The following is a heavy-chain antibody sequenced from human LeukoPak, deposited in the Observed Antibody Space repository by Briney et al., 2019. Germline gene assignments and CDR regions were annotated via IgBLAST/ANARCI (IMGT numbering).Heavy chain of an antibody. CDR2: LYRSGST. J-gene: IGHJ5*02. Sequence: PSQTLSLTCNVSGASISRSNYYWSWLRQPAGKGLEWIGRLYRSGSTNYSPSLKSRVSISVDTSKNQFSLRLSSVTAADTAVYYCARMGTQVAGLGYWFDPWGQGTLVTVSS. D-gene: IGHD6-19*01. CDR1: GASISRSNYY. CDR3: ARMGTQVAGLGYWFDP. V-gene: IGHV4-61*02.